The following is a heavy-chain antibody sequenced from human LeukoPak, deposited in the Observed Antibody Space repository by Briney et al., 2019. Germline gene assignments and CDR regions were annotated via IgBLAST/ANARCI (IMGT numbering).Heavy chain of an antibody. Sequence: PGGSLRLSCIASGFSFSGHWMHWARQLPGKGLVWVSRISPTGSTTSYADSVKGRFTVSRDSAKNTLYLQVNNLGAEDTAVYYCARGPNSNWSGLDFWGQGTLLTVSS. D-gene: IGHD6-6*01. CDR1: GFSFSGHW. CDR2: ISPTGSTT. J-gene: IGHJ4*02. V-gene: IGHV3-74*01. CDR3: ARGPNSNWSGLDF.